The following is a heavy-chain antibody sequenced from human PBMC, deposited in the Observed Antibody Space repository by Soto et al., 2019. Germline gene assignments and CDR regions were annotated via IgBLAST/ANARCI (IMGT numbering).Heavy chain of an antibody. D-gene: IGHD1-26*01. CDR3: ARNGVGATTRANYYYYGMDV. V-gene: IGHV4-59*08. CDR1: GGSISSYY. J-gene: IGHJ6*02. Sequence: QVQLQESGPGLVKPSETLSLTCTVSGGSISSYYWSWIRQPPGKGLEWIGYIYYSGSTNYNPSLKSRVTISVDTSKNQFSLQLSSVTAADTAVYYCARNGVGATTRANYYYYGMDVWGQGTTVTVSS. CDR2: IYYSGST.